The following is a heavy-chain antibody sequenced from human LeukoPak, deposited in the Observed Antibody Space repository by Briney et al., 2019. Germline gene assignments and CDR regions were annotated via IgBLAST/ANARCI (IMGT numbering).Heavy chain of an antibody. CDR2: ISGSSGST. Sequence: PGGSLRLSCAASGFTFSSYAMSWVRQAPGKGLEWVSAISGSSGSTYYADSVKGRFTISRDNAKNALYLQMNSLRAEDTAVYYCAKDLHYGSADYWGQGTLVTVSS. CDR1: GFTFSSYA. D-gene: IGHD3-10*01. J-gene: IGHJ4*02. CDR3: AKDLHYGSADY. V-gene: IGHV3-23*01.